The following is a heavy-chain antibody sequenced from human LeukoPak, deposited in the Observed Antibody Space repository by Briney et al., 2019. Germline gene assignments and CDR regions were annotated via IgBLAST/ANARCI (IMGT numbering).Heavy chain of an antibody. V-gene: IGHV1-2*02. D-gene: IGHD1-26*01. CDR1: GYTFTDYY. CDR2: ISPNSGGT. Sequence: GASVKVSCKASGYTFTDYYMHWVRQAPGQGLEWMGWISPNSGGTNYAQKFQGRVTMTRDTSISTAYMELSRLRSDDTAVYYCARDYVGANWFDPWGQGTLVTVSS. J-gene: IGHJ5*02. CDR3: ARDYVGANWFDP.